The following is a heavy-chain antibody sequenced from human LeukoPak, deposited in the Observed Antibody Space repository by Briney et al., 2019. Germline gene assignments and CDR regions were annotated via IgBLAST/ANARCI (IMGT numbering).Heavy chain of an antibody. V-gene: IGHV4-59*01. D-gene: IGHD3-22*01. J-gene: IGHJ4*02. CDR2: IYYSGST. Sequence: WETLSLTCTVSGGSISSYYWSWIRQPPGKGLEWIGYIYYSGSTNYNPSLKSRVTISVDTSKNQFSLKLSSVTAADTAVYYCGGGDDYDSCGYFDYWGQGTLVTVSS. CDR1: GGSISSYY. CDR3: GGGDDYDSCGYFDY.